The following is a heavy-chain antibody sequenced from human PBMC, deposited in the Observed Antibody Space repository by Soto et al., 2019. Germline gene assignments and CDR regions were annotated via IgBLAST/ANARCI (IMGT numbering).Heavy chain of an antibody. V-gene: IGHV3-11*01. J-gene: IGHJ1*01. CDR1: GFTFSDHY. Sequence: PGGSLRLSCAASGFTFSDHYMAWIRQAPGKGLEIVAHMSGSGSSEDYGDSVKGRFSIFRENSKNLLFLQMNSLRAEDTAVYYCATRRPELPLRYSQHWGQGTLVTVSS. CDR2: MSGSGSSE. D-gene: IGHD1-7*01. CDR3: ATRRPELPLRYSQH.